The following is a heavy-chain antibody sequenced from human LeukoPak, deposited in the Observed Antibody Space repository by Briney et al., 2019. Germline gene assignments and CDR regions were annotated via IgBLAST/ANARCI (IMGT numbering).Heavy chain of an antibody. J-gene: IGHJ4*02. CDR3: ARVSTMVVAHGYFDY. CDR1: GYTFTSYY. V-gene: IGHV1-46*01. Sequence: ASVNVSCKASGYTFTSYYMHWVRQAPGQGLEWMGIINPSGGSTSYAQKFQGRVTMTRDTSTRTVYMELSSLRSEDTAVYYCARVSTMVVAHGYFDYWGQGTLVTVSS. D-gene: IGHD3-22*01. CDR2: INPSGGST.